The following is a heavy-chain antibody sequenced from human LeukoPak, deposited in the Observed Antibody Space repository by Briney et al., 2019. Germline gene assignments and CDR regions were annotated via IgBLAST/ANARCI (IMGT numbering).Heavy chain of an antibody. CDR2: MNPNSGNT. D-gene: IGHD3-3*01. CDR1: GYTFTSYD. Sequence: ASVKVSCKASGYTFTSYDINWVRQATGQGLEWMGWMNPNSGNTGYAQKFQGRVTNTRNTSISTAYMELSSLGSEDTAVYYCARGHYDFWSGYYPANWFDPWGQGTLVTVSS. V-gene: IGHV1-8*03. J-gene: IGHJ5*02. CDR3: ARGHYDFWSGYYPANWFDP.